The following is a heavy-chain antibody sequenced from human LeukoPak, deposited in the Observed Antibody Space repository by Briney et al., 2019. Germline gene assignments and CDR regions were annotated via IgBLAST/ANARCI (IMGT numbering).Heavy chain of an antibody. Sequence: ASVKVSCKASVYTFTSYGISWVRQALGQGLEWMGWISAYNGNTNYAQKLQGGVTMTTDTSTSTAYMELRSLRSDDTAVYYCARADTISDAFDIWGQGTMVTVSS. CDR1: VYTFTSYG. CDR3: ARADTISDAFDI. D-gene: IGHD3-9*01. CDR2: ISAYNGNT. V-gene: IGHV1-18*01. J-gene: IGHJ3*02.